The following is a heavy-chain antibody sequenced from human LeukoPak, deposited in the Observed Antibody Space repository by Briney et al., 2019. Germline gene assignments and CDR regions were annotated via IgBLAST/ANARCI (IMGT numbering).Heavy chain of an antibody. CDR1: GFTFSDYY. V-gene: IGHV3-11*06. D-gene: IGHD1-26*01. CDR2: ISSSSSDT. CDR3: ARVGATWYFQH. Sequence: GGSLRLSCAASGFTFSDYYLTWIRQAPGKGLEWVSYISSSSSDTNYADSMRGRFTISRDNANKSLYLQMNSLRDEDTAVYYCARVGATWYFQHWGQGALVTVSS. J-gene: IGHJ1*01.